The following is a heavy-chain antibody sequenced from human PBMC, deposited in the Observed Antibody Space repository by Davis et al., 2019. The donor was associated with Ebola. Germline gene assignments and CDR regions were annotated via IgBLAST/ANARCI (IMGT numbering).Heavy chain of an antibody. V-gene: IGHV4-4*02. CDR2: IYHSGST. J-gene: IGHJ4*02. CDR3: ARGRRLYSSSRFDY. CDR1: GGSISSSNW. Sequence: GSLRLSCAVSGGSISSSNWWSWVRQPPGKGLEWIGEIYHSGSTNYNPSLKSRVTISVDTSKNQFSLKLSSVTAADTAVYYCARGRRLYSSSRFDYWGQGTLVTVSS. D-gene: IGHD6-13*01.